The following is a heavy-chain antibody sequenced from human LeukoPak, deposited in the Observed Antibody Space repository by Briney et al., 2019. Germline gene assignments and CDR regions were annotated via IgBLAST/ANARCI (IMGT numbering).Heavy chain of an antibody. J-gene: IGHJ4*02. CDR1: GGSISSSSYY. V-gene: IGHV4-39*07. CDR3: ASDPTTYYDFWSGYYTGYFDY. Sequence: SETLSLTCTVSGGSISSSSYYWGWICQPPGKGLEWIGSIYYSGSTYYNPSLKSRVTISVDTSKNQFSLKLSSVTAADTAVYYCASDPTTYYDFWSGYYTGYFDYWGQGTLVTVSS. D-gene: IGHD3-3*01. CDR2: IYYSGST.